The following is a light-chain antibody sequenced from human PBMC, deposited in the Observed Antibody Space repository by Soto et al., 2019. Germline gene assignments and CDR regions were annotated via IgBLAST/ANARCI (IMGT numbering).Light chain of an antibody. J-gene: IGKJ4*01. CDR2: DAS. CDR3: QQYNDWPLT. CDR1: QSVSSD. V-gene: IGKV3-15*01. Sequence: VMTQYPATLSVSPGERATLSCRASQSVSSDLAWYQQKPDQAPRLLIYDASTRATGVPARFSGSGSGTEFTLTISSLQPEDFALYYCQQYNDWPLTFGGGTKVEIK.